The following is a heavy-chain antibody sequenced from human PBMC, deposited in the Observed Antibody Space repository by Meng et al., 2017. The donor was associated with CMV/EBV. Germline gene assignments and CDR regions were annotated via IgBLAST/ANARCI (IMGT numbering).Heavy chain of an antibody. V-gene: IGHV3-21*01. Sequence: GESLKISCAASGFTFSSYSMNWVRQAPGKGLEWVSSISSSSSYIYYADSVKGRFTISRDNAKNSLYLQMNSLRAEDTAVYYCARDRKVVLMVYARHGPGGMDVWGQGTTVTVSS. D-gene: IGHD2-8*01. J-gene: IGHJ6*02. CDR3: ARDRKVVLMVYARHGPGGMDV. CDR1: GFTFSSYS. CDR2: ISSSSSYI.